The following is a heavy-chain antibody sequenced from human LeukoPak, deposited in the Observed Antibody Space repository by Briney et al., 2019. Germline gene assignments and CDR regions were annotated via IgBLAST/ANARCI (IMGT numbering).Heavy chain of an antibody. D-gene: IGHD3-10*01. CDR3: ARVGSGSSHDY. Sequence: SETLSLTCTVSGGSISSYHWSWIRQPPGKGPEWIGYIYYSGYTNYNPSLKSRVAISGDTSKNQFSLRLSSVTAADTAVYYCARVGSGSSHDYWGQGTLVTVSS. V-gene: IGHV4-59*08. CDR1: GGSISSYH. J-gene: IGHJ4*02. CDR2: IYYSGYT.